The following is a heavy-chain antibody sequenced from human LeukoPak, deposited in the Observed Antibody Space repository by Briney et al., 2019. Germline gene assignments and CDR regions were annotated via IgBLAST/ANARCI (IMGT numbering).Heavy chain of an antibody. CDR2: IRHDGSNK. CDR3: AAYCSGGSCYSAEYYYYGMDV. V-gene: IGHV3-30*02. CDR1: GFTFSSYG. J-gene: IGHJ6*02. D-gene: IGHD2-15*01. Sequence: GGSLRLSCAASGFTFSSYGMHWVRQAPGKGLEWVAFIRHDGSNKYYADSVKGRFTISRDNSKNTLYLQMNSLRAEDTAVYYCAAYCSGGSCYSAEYYYYGMDVWGQGTTVTVSS.